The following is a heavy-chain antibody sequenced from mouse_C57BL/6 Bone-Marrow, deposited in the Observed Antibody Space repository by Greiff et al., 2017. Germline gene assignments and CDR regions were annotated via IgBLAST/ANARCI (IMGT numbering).Heavy chain of an antibody. V-gene: IGHV1-52*01. CDR1: GYTFTSYW. D-gene: IGHD2-4*01. CDR2: IDPSDSET. Sequence: QVHVKQPGAELVRPGSSVKLSCKASGYTFTSYWLHWVKQRPIQGLEWIGNIDPSDSETHYNQKLKDKATLTVDKSSSTAYMQLSSLTSEDSAVYYCARSRDYEAWFAYWGQGTLVTVSA. J-gene: IGHJ3*01. CDR3: ARSRDYEAWFAY.